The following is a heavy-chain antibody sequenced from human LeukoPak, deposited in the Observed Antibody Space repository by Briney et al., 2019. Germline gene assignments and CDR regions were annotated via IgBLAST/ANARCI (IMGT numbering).Heavy chain of an antibody. J-gene: IGHJ4*02. CDR3: ASKAGNHQARPSFDY. CDR2: INPNSGDT. Sequence: AASVKVSCKASGYSFTGHWMHWVRQAPGQGLEWMGWINPNSGDTSYAQKFQGRVTMTRDTSISTAYMDLTRLTSDDTAVYYCASKAGNHQARPSFDYWGQGTLVTVSS. CDR1: GYSFTGHW. V-gene: IGHV1-2*02. D-gene: IGHD1-14*01.